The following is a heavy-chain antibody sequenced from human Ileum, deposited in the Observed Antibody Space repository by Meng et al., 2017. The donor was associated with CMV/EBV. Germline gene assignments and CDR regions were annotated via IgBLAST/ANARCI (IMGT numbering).Heavy chain of an antibody. CDR2: IYSGGST. J-gene: IGHJ6*02. CDR3: ARDRLYCSSTSCYRGDYYYGMDV. D-gene: IGHD2-2*02. Sequence: GGSLRLSCAASGFTFSSYAMSWVRQAPGKGLEWVSVIYSGGSTYYADSVKGRFTISRDNSKNTLYLQMNSLRAEDTAVYYCARDRLYCSSTSCYRGDYYYGMDVWGQGTTVTVSS. V-gene: IGHV3-53*01. CDR1: GFTFSSYA.